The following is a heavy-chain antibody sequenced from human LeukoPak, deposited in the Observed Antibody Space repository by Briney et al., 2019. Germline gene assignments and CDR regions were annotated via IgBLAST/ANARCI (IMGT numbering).Heavy chain of an antibody. CDR1: GGSISSGGYS. CDR3: ASSPYYDSSGYYSALGY. Sequence: SETLSLTCAVSGGSISSGGYSWSWIRQPPGKGLEWIGYIYHSGSTYYNPSLKSRVTISVDRSKNQFSLKLSSVTAADTAVYYCASSPYYDSSGYYSALGYWGQGTLVTVSS. CDR2: IYHSGST. J-gene: IGHJ4*02. V-gene: IGHV4-30-2*01. D-gene: IGHD3-22*01.